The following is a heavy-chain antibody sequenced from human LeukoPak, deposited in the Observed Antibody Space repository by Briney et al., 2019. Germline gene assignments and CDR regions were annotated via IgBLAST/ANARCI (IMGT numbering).Heavy chain of an antibody. D-gene: IGHD1-7*01. J-gene: IGHJ4*02. CDR1: GFTFSSYW. CDR2: IKQDGSEK. V-gene: IGHV3-7*01. CDR3: ARDSKLELQPPLGY. Sequence: GGSLRLSCAASGFTFSSYWMSWVRQAPGKGLEWVANIKQDGSEKYYVDSVKGRFTISRDNAKNSLYLQMNSLRAEDTAVYYCARDSKLELQPPLGYWGQGTLVTVSS.